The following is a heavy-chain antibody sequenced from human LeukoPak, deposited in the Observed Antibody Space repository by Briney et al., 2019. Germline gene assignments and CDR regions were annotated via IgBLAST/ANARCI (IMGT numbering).Heavy chain of an antibody. J-gene: IGHJ1*01. Sequence: GGSLRLSCAASGFTFSSYWMHWVRQAPGKGLVWVSRIKSDGSTNYTDSVKGRFTISRDNAKNTVSLQMNSLRAEDTGVYYCARAPSEIGGYYPEYFRHWGQGTLVTVSS. CDR2: IKSDGST. V-gene: IGHV3-74*01. CDR3: ARAPSEIGGYYPEYFRH. D-gene: IGHD3-22*01. CDR1: GFTFSSYW.